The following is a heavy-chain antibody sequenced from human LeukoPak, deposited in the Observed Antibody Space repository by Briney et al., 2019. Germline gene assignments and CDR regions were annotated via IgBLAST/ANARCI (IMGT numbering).Heavy chain of an antibody. CDR2: IHNSGTT. CDR1: GGSISSYY. Sequence: SETLSLTCTVSGGSISSYYWSWIRQPPGKGLEWIGYIHNSGTTNYKPSLKSRVIISVETTKNQFSLKLSSVTAADTAVYYCARHGGESLVATILHAFDIWGRGTMVTVSS. D-gene: IGHD5-24*01. V-gene: IGHV4-59*08. CDR3: ARHGGESLVATILHAFDI. J-gene: IGHJ3*02.